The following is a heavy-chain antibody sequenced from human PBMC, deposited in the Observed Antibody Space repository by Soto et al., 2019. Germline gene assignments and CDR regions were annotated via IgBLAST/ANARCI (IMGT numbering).Heavy chain of an antibody. D-gene: IGHD6-13*01. CDR3: ARGRDSSRLLDD. CDR2: MNPNSGNT. V-gene: IGHV1-8*01. Sequence: ASVKVSCKASGYTFTSYNIVWVRQATGQGLEWMGWMNPNSGNTGYVQNFQGRVSMTRNTSISTAYMELSGLRSEDTAVYYCARGRDSSRLLDDWGQGTLVTVSS. CDR1: GYTFTSYN. J-gene: IGHJ4*02.